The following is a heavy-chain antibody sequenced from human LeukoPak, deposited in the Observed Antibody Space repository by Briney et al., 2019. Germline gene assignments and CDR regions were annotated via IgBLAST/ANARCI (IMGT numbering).Heavy chain of an antibody. V-gene: IGHV4-61*02. CDR1: GGSISSGSYY. CDR2: IYTSGST. D-gene: IGHD3-10*01. CDR3: ARTGFGSGSSHVLDS. J-gene: IGHJ5*01. Sequence: PSETLSLTCTVSGGSISSGSYYWSWIRQPAGKGLEWIGRIYTSGSTNYNPSLKSRVTISVDTSKNQFSLKLSSVTAADTAVYYCARTGFGSGSSHVLDSWGQGTLVTVSS.